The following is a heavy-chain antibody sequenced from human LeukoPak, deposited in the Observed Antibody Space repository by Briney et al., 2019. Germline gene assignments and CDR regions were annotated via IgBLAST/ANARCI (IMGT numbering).Heavy chain of an antibody. CDR3: ARDVTAIRALDY. D-gene: IGHD2-21*02. CDR1: GGTFSSYA. J-gene: IGHJ4*02. Sequence: GGSVKVSCKASGGTFSSYAISWVRQAPGQGLEWMGRIIPILGIANYAQKFQGRVTITADKSTSTAYMELSSLRSEDTAVYYCARDVTAIRALDYWGQGTLVTVSS. V-gene: IGHV1-69*04. CDR2: IIPILGIA.